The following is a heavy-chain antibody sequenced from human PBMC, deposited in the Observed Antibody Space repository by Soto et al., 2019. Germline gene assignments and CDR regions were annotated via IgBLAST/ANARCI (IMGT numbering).Heavy chain of an antibody. CDR2: IWYDGSNK. V-gene: IGHV3-33*01. D-gene: IGHD4-17*01. Sequence: GGSLRLSCAASGFTFSSYGMHWVRQAPGKGLEWVAVIWYDGSNKYYADSVKGRFTISRDNSKNTLYLQMNSLRAEDTAVYYCARDGDLTTDDAFDIWGQGTMVTVSS. CDR1: GFTFSSYG. J-gene: IGHJ3*02. CDR3: ARDGDLTTDDAFDI.